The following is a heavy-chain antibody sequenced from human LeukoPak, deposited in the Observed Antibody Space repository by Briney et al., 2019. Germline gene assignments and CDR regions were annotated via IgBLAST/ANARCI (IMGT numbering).Heavy chain of an antibody. CDR2: IYYSGST. J-gene: IGHJ4*02. CDR1: GGSISSYY. D-gene: IGHD4/OR15-4a*01. CDR3: ARVLANVFDY. Sequence: PSETLSLTCTVSGGSISSYYWSWIRQPPGKGLEWIGYIYYSGSTNYNPSLKSRVTVSVDTSKNQFSLKLSSVTAADTAVYYCARVLANVFDYWGQGTLVTVSS. V-gene: IGHV4-59*01.